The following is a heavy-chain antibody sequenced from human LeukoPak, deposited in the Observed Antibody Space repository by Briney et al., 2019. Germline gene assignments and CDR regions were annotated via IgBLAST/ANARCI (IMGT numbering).Heavy chain of an antibody. D-gene: IGHD3-9*01. CDR1: GGSISSYY. J-gene: IGHJ1*01. V-gene: IGHV4-59*08. CDR3: ARAEKYYDILTGYSAEYFQH. CDR2: IYYSGST. Sequence: SETLSLTCTVSGGSISSYYWSWIRQPPGKGLEWIGYIYYSGSTYYNPSLKSRVTISVDTSKNQFSLKLSSVTAADTAVYYCARAEKYYDILTGYSAEYFQHWGQGTLVTVSS.